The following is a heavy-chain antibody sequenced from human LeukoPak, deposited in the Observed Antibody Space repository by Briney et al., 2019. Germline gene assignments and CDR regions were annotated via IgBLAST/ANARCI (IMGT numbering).Heavy chain of an antibody. Sequence: GESLKISRKGSGYSFTSYWIGWVRQIPGKGLEWMGIIYPGDSDTRYSPSFQGQVTISADKSIRTAYLQWSSLKASDTAIYYCARHHDYGDYGCFDYWGQGTLVTVSS. CDR1: GYSFTSYW. D-gene: IGHD4-17*01. J-gene: IGHJ4*02. CDR2: IYPGDSDT. CDR3: ARHHDYGDYGCFDY. V-gene: IGHV5-51*01.